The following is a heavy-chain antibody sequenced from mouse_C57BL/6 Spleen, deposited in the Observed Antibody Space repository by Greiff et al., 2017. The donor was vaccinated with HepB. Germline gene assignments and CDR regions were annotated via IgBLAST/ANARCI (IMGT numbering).Heavy chain of an antibody. J-gene: IGHJ4*01. CDR1: GYTFTSYW. CDR2: IHPNSGST. CDR3: ARDYDYPLYAMDY. V-gene: IGHV1-64*01. D-gene: IGHD2-4*01. Sequence: VQLQQPGAELVKPGASVKLSCKASGYTFTSYWMHWVKQRPGQGLEWIGMIHPNSGSTNYNEKFKSKATLTVDKSSSTAYMQLSSLTSEDSAVYYCARDYDYPLYAMDYWGQGTSVTVSS.